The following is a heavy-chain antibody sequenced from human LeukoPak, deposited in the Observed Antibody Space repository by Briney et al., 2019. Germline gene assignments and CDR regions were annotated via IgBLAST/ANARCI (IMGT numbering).Heavy chain of an antibody. CDR1: GFTFSNYW. Sequence: PGGSLRLSCAASGFTFSNYWMTWVRQAPGKGLEWVANIQQNGGEKNYVDSVKGRFTISRDNAKNSLYPQMNNLRAEDTAVYYCARDPYCGGDCASSLDYWGQGTLVTVSS. J-gene: IGHJ4*02. CDR2: IQQNGGEK. CDR3: ARDPYCGGDCASSLDY. V-gene: IGHV3-7*01. D-gene: IGHD2-21*02.